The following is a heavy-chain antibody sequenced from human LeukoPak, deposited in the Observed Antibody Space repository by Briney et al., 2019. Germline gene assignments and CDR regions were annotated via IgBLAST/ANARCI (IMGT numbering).Heavy chain of an antibody. J-gene: IGHJ4*02. CDR1: GGSFRGYY. CDR2: ANHNGGT. CDR3: ARGIVPTGYASFDY. V-gene: IGHV4-34*01. D-gene: IGHD2-15*01. Sequence: PSETLPLTCAVNGGSFRGYYWTWIRQPPGKGLEWIGEANHNGGTNYSPSLKSRITISVDTSKNQFSLKLNSVTAADTAVYFCARGIVPTGYASFDYWGQGTPVTVSS.